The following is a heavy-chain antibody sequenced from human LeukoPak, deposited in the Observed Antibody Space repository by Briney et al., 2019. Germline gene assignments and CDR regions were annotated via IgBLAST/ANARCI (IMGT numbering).Heavy chain of an antibody. Sequence: SETLSLTCAVSGYSISSGYYWGWIRQRPGKGLEWIGSIYHSGSTYYNPSLKSRVPISVDTSKNQFSLKLSSVTAADTAVYYCAKHPGLDVWGKGTTVTVSS. J-gene: IGHJ6*04. CDR3: AKHPGLDV. CDR1: GYSISSGYY. D-gene: IGHD2-8*02. CDR2: IYHSGST. V-gene: IGHV4-38-2*01.